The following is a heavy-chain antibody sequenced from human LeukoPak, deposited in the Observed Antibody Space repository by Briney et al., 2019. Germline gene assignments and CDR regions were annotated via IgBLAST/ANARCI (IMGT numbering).Heavy chain of an antibody. J-gene: IGHJ6*02. CDR1: GSTFTSYW. CDR2: IYPGDSDT. V-gene: IGHV5-51*01. Sequence: GESLKISCQGSGSTFTSYWIGWVRQVPGKGLEWMGIIYPGDSDTRYSPSFQGQVTISADKSISNAYLPWSSLKASDTAMYYCARHIVRGPYGMDVWGQGTTVTVSS. D-gene: IGHD1-26*01. CDR3: ARHIVRGPYGMDV.